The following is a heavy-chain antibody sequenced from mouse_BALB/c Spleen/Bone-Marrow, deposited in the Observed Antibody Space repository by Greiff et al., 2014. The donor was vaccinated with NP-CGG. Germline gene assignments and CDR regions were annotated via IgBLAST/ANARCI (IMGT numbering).Heavy chain of an antibody. V-gene: IGHV14-3*02. Sequence: LVESGTELVKPGASVKLSCTASGFNIKDTYMHWVKQRPEQGLEWIGRIDPANGNTKYDPKFQGKATITADTSSNTAYLQLSSLTSEDTAVYYCARGWGAYWGQGTLVTVSA. CDR1: GFNIKDTY. D-gene: IGHD1-1*02. CDR2: IDPANGNT. J-gene: IGHJ3*01. CDR3: ARGWGAY.